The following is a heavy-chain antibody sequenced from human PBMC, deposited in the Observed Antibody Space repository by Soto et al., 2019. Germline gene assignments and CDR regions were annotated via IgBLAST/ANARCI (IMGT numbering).Heavy chain of an antibody. D-gene: IGHD2-15*01. V-gene: IGHV1-69*02. CDR3: ARSDIHRISSGMDV. Sequence: ASVKVSCKASGGTFSSYTISWVRQAPGQGLEWMGRIIPILGIANYAQKFQGRVRITADKSTSTAYMELSSLRSEDTAVYYCARSDIHRISSGMDVWGKGTTVTVSS. CDR1: GGTFSSYT. J-gene: IGHJ6*04. CDR2: IIPILGIA.